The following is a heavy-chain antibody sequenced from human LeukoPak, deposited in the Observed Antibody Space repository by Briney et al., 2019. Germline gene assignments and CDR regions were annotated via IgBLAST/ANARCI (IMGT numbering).Heavy chain of an antibody. Sequence: GGSLRLSCTASGLTFSTSGFNWVRQAPGKGLEWVASIGPTGSDRYHADSIKGRFTISRDNANNFLYLQMNSLRAEDTAVYYCATETNGRHYDYWGQGTPLTVSS. CDR3: ATETNGRHYDY. J-gene: IGHJ4*02. D-gene: IGHD1-14*01. V-gene: IGHV3-21*06. CDR1: GLTFSTSG. CDR2: IGPTGSDR.